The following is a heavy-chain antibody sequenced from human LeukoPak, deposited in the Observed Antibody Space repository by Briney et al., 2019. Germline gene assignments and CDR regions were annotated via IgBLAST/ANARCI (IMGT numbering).Heavy chain of an antibody. CDR2: IYYSGST. Sequence: PSETPSLTCTVSGGSISSSSYYWGWIRQPPGKGLEWIGSIYYSGSTYYNPSLKSRVTISVDTSKNQFSLKLSSVTAADTAVYYCARVHLTSPDYYYYMDVWGKGTTVTISS. CDR1: GGSISSSSYY. V-gene: IGHV4-39*07. D-gene: IGHD3-3*01. CDR3: ARVHLTSPDYYYYMDV. J-gene: IGHJ6*03.